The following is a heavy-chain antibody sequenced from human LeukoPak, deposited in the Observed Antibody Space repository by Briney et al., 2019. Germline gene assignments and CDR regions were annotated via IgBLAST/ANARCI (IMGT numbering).Heavy chain of an antibody. Sequence: SETLSLTCTVSGGSISSYYWSWIRQPPGKGLEWIGYIYYSGSINYNPSLKSRVTISVDTSKNQFSLKLTSVTAADTAVYYCARLPLRSHFDYWGQGALVTVSS. CDR2: IYYSGSI. V-gene: IGHV4-59*12. CDR1: GGSISSYY. J-gene: IGHJ4*02. CDR3: ARLPLRSHFDY.